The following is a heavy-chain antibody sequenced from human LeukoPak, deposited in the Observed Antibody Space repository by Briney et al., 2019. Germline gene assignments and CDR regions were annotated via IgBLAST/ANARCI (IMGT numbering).Heavy chain of an antibody. CDR3: ARDRNWAHIIWEAFDI. V-gene: IGHV3-11*01. J-gene: IGHJ3*02. CDR2: ISSSGSTI. D-gene: IGHD7-27*01. Sequence: GGSLRLSCAASGFTFSDYYMSWIRQAPGKGLEWVSYISSSGSTIYYADSVKGRFTISRDNAKNSLYLQMNSLRAEDTAVYYCARDRNWAHIIWEAFDIWVQGTMVTVSS. CDR1: GFTFSDYY.